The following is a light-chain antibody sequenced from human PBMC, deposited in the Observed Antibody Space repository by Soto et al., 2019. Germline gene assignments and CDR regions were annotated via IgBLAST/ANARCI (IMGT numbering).Light chain of an antibody. CDR1: SSDVGGYNY. CDR2: DVS. Sequence: QSALTQPRLVSGSPGQSVTISCTGTSSDVGGYNYVSWYQQHPGKAPKLMIYDVSKRPSGVPDRFSGSKSGNTASLTISGLQAEDEADYYCCSYVGSYTWVFGGGTKLTVL. V-gene: IGLV2-11*01. J-gene: IGLJ3*02. CDR3: CSYVGSYTWV.